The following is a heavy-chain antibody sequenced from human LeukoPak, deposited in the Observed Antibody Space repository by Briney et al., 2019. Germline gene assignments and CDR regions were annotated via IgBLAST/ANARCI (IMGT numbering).Heavy chain of an antibody. CDR2: ISSSSSYI. J-gene: IGHJ4*02. V-gene: IGHV3-21*01. Sequence: PGGSLRLSCAASGFTFSSYSMNWVRQAPGKGLEWVSSISSSSSYIYYEDSVKGRSPIPKKNAKTSLYLKMTGRRAENTAVYYWARLAQTPYYNDSRGSDNGGREPRATVP. CDR3: ARLAQTPYYNDSRGSDN. CDR1: GFTFSSYS. D-gene: IGHD3-22*01.